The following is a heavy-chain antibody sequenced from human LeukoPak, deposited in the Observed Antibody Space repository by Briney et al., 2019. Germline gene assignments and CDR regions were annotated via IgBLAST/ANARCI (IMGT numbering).Heavy chain of an antibody. CDR1: GFTFSSYG. CDR2: IWYDGSNK. Sequence: GGSLRLSCAASGFTFSSYGMHWVRQALGKGLEWVAVIWYDGSNKYYADSVKGRFTISRDNSKNTLYLQMNSLRAEDTAVYYCAREMATTYFDYWGQGTLVTVSS. V-gene: IGHV3-33*01. CDR3: AREMATTYFDY. J-gene: IGHJ4*02. D-gene: IGHD5-24*01.